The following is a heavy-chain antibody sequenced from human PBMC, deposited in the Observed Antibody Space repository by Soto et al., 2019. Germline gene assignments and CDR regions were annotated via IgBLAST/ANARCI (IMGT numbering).Heavy chain of an antibody. CDR2: IGPESGAT. J-gene: IGHJ4*02. CDR3: GRGRSGQIVVLY. Sequence: ASMKFSCKASGYTFTGHYIHWVRQAPEQGPEWMGEIGPESGATRYAQKFQGRVTMTRDMSTTTVYMELNKLSPDDTAVYYCGRGRSGQIVVLYWGKGTHVTVSS. V-gene: IGHV1-2*02. D-gene: IGHD5-12*01. CDR1: GYTFTGHY.